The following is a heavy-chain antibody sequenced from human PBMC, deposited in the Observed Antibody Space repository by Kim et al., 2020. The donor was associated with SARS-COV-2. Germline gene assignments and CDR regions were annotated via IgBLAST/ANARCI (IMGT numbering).Heavy chain of an antibody. D-gene: IGHD3-10*01. CDR1: GGTFSSYA. CDR3: AGAMAYYYYGMDV. Sequence: SVKVSCKASGGTFSSYAISWVRQAPGQGLEWMGRIIPILGIANYAQKFQGRVTITADKSTSTAYMELSSLRSEDTAVYYCAGAMAYYYYGMDVWGQGTTVTVSS. V-gene: IGHV1-69*04. J-gene: IGHJ6*02. CDR2: IIPILGIA.